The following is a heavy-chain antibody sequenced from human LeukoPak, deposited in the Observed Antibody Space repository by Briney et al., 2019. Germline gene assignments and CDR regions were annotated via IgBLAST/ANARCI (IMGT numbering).Heavy chain of an antibody. CDR3: AKDRGFYDILTATPPPDP. CDR1: GFTFRDYW. D-gene: IGHD3-9*01. Sequence: PGGSLRLSCAASGFTFRDYWMTWVRQAPGKGLEWVASLKHDGSEKYYVDSVKGRFTISRDNAENSLYLQMISLRAEDTAVYYCAKDRGFYDILTATPPPDPWGQGTLVTVSS. CDR2: LKHDGSEK. V-gene: IGHV3-7*01. J-gene: IGHJ5*02.